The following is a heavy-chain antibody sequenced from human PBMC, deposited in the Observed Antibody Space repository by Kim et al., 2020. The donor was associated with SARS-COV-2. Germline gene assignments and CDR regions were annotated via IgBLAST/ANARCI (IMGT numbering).Heavy chain of an antibody. CDR1: GFTFRTYA. CDR3: SREPFGSGNDY. J-gene: IGHJ4*02. D-gene: IGHD3-10*01. V-gene: IGHV3-23*05. CDR2: ISNTEIT. Sequence: GGSLRLSCVASGFTFRTYAMSWVRQAPGGGLECVSTISNTEITHADPVMGRFTISRDDYRDILYLQMSSLRVEDTAIYYCSREPFGSGNDYWGQGTQVPV.